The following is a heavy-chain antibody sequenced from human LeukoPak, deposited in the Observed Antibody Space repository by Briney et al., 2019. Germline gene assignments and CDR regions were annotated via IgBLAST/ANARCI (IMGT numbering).Heavy chain of an antibody. CDR2: IIPIFGTA. CDR1: GGTFSSYA. CDR3: ARDSETTVTGDSPEYYYYYMDV. D-gene: IGHD4-17*01. Sequence: SVKVSCKASGGTFSSYAISWVRQAPGQGLEWMGGIIPIFGTANYAQKFQGRVTITADKSTSTAYMELSSLRSEDTAVYYCARDSETTVTGDSPEYYYYYMDVWGKGTTVTVSS. V-gene: IGHV1-69*06. J-gene: IGHJ6*03.